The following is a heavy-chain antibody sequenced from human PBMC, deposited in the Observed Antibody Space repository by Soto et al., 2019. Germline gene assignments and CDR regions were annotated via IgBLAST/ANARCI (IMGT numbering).Heavy chain of an antibody. CDR1: GGTFSKYA. CDR2: IIPIYGTT. CDR3: ARALPLGDLFLFFGI. D-gene: IGHD3-16*01. J-gene: IGHJ3*02. Sequence: QVQLVQSGAEVKKPGSSVKVSCKASGGTFSKYAITWVRQAPGQGLEWMGGIIPIYGTTNFAQKIQGRVTISADEPTSPAYMEVSSPRSDDTAGYYWARALPLGDLFLFFGIWGQGTMVTVSS. V-gene: IGHV1-69*01.